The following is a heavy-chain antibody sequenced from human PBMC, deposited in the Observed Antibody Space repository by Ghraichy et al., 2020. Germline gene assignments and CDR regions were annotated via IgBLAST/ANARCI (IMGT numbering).Heavy chain of an antibody. D-gene: IGHD2-21*02. V-gene: IGHV3-21*01. Sequence: LSLTCVPSGFTFSSYHMFWVRQAPGKGLEWVSSISTSSSYIFYADSVKGRFTISRDNARKSLYLQMNSLSAEDTAVYYCARAYCGGDCYPGVDYYYGLDVWGQGTTVTVSS. J-gene: IGHJ6*02. CDR1: GFTFSSYH. CDR2: ISTSSSYI. CDR3: ARAYCGGDCYPGVDYYYGLDV.